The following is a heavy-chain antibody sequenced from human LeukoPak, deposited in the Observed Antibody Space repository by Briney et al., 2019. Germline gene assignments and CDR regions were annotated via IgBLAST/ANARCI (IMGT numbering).Heavy chain of an antibody. CDR2: IKQDGSGK. CDR1: GFTFDDYA. V-gene: IGHV3-7*01. Sequence: GGSLRLSCAASGFTFDDYAMHWVRQAPGKGLEWVANIKQDGSGKYYVDSVKGRFTISRDNAKNSLYLQMNSLRAEDTAVYYCASEGAFDPWGQGTLVTVSS. J-gene: IGHJ5*02. D-gene: IGHD4/OR15-4a*01. CDR3: ASEGAFDP.